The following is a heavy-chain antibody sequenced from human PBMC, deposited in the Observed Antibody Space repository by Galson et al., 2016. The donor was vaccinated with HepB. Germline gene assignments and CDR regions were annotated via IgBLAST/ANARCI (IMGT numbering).Heavy chain of an antibody. D-gene: IGHD5-18*01. CDR1: GYSFTNYW. CDR2: IYPGDSDT. Sequence: QSGAEVKKPGDSLKISCKGSGYSFTNYWIGWVRQMPGKGLEWMGIIYPGDSDTRYSPSFQGQVTISADESISTAYLQWSSLKAADTAMYYCARSRDTAMAVDYWGQGTLVTVSA. V-gene: IGHV5-51*03. CDR3: ARSRDTAMAVDY. J-gene: IGHJ4*02.